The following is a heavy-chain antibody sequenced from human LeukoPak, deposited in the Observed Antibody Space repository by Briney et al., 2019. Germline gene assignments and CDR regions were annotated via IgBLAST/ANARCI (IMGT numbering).Heavy chain of an antibody. J-gene: IGHJ4*02. CDR3: ARDYYASGSPNDY. CDR1: GFTLSTYW. CDR2: INSDAGST. V-gene: IGHV3-74*01. D-gene: IGHD3-10*01. Sequence: GGSLRLSCAASGFTLSTYWMHWVRQAPGEGLVWLSRINSDAGSTSYADSVKGRFTISRDNAKNTLYLQMNSLRAEDTAVYYCARDYYASGSPNDYWGQGTLVTVSS.